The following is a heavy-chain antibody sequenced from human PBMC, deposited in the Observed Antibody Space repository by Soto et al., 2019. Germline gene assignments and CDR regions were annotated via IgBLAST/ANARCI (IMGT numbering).Heavy chain of an antibody. V-gene: IGHV4-30-4*01. D-gene: IGHD6-6*01. CDR3: AGELSNSPEYFDF. J-gene: IGHJ4*02. Sequence: LSLTCTVAGGSSISDYYYWSWIRQPPGKGLEWIGYIYYSGRTAYNPSLKSRIIIAIDTSKNQFSLSLNSLNAADTAVYYCAGELSNSPEYFDFWGLGTLVTVPS. CDR1: GGSSISDYYY. CDR2: IYYSGRT.